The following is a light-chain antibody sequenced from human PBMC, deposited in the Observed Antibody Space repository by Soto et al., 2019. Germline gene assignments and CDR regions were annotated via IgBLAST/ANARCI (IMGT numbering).Light chain of an antibody. Sequence: DIQMTQSPSTLSASVGDRVTITCRASQSITGWLAWFQQKPGKAPKLLISKASSLQSGLPSRFSGSGSATEFTLTISSLQPDDFATYYCQQYYSSWTFGQGTKLDIK. CDR3: QQYYSSWT. CDR2: KAS. V-gene: IGKV1-5*03. CDR1: QSITGW. J-gene: IGKJ1*01.